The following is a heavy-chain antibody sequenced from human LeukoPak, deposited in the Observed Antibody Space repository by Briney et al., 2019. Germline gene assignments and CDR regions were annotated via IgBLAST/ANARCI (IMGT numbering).Heavy chain of an antibody. J-gene: IGHJ3*02. Sequence: VASVKVSCKASGGTFSSYAISWVRQAPGQGLEWMGGIIPIFGTANYAQKFQGRVTITADKSTSTAYMELSSLRSEDTAVYYCARDEGIAVAGTGDAFDIWGQGTMVTVSS. V-gene: IGHV1-69*06. CDR1: GGTFSSYA. CDR3: ARDEGIAVAGTGDAFDI. D-gene: IGHD6-19*01. CDR2: IIPIFGTA.